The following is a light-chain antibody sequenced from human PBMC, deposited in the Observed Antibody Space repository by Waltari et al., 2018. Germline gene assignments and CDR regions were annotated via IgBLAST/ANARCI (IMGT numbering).Light chain of an antibody. CDR2: DAP. CDR1: LSLSSH. CDR3: QHGHNWPLS. V-gene: IGKV3-11*01. Sequence: EIVLSQSPATLSLSPGERATLSCWASLSLSSHIAWYQKKPGQAPRLLVYDAPNRATGIPARFSGSGSGTDFTLTIGSLEPEDFAVYYCQHGHNWPLSFGGGTKVEI. J-gene: IGKJ4*01.